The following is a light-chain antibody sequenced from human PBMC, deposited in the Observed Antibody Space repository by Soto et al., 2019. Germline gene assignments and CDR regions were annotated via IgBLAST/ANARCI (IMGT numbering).Light chain of an antibody. CDR1: QRISTY. V-gene: IGKV1-39*01. Sequence: DIQMTKSPSSLSASVGDRVTITCRASQRISTYLNWYQQKPGKAPKFLIYDASNLQSGVPSRFSGGGSGTDFTLTISSLQPEDFATYYCQQSYSTPRTFGQGTKVDIK. CDR3: QQSYSTPRT. CDR2: DAS. J-gene: IGKJ1*01.